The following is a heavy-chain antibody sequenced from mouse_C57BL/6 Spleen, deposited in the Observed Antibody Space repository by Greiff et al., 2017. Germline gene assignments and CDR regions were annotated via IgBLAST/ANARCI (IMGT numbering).Heavy chain of an antibody. J-gene: IGHJ4*01. V-gene: IGHV2-5*01. CDR3: AKGAYGSSYDYAMDY. CDR2: IWRGGST. Sequence: VMLVESGPGLVQPSQSLSITCTVSGFSLTSYGVHWVRQSPGKGLEWLGVIWRGGSTDYNAAFMSRLSITKDNSKSQVFFKMNSLQADDTAIYYCAKGAYGSSYDYAMDYWGQGTSVTVSS. D-gene: IGHD1-1*01. CDR1: GFSLTSYG.